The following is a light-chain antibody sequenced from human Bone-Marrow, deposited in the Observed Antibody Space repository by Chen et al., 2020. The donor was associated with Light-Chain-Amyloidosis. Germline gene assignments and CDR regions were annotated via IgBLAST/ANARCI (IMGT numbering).Light chain of an antibody. CDR1: QTISTH. Sequence: EVVFTQSPATLSLSPGERANLSCRASQTISTHLVPYQQKPGQVPRLLIYDASTRATGIPARFSGGGSGTDFTLSISSLEAEDFAVNYCQHRGGWPPLSFGGGTKMEIK. CDR2: DAS. V-gene: IGKV3-11*01. CDR3: QHRGGWPPLS. J-gene: IGKJ4*01.